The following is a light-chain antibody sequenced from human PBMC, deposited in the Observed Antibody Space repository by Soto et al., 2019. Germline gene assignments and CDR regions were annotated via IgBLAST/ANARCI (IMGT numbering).Light chain of an antibody. J-gene: IGKJ1*01. CDR3: LQYYGWPKT. Sequence: IVVTQSPATLSVSPGERATLSCRASQSVRRKLAWYQHIPGQAPRLLIYGATTRATSIPTRFSVSESGTEFTLTIGRLQSEDGAVYYCLQYYGWPKTFGQGTMVEIK. CDR2: GAT. CDR1: QSVRRK. V-gene: IGKV3-15*01.